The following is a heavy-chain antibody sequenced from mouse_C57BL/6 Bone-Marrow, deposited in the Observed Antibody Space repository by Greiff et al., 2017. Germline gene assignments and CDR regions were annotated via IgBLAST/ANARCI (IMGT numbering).Heavy chain of an antibody. V-gene: IGHV1-85*01. CDR3: ARDYGSRYWYFDV. CDR2: IYPRDGST. D-gene: IGHD1-1*01. Sequence: QVQLQQSGPELVKPGASVKLSCKASGYTFTSYDINWVKQRPGQGLEWIGWIYPRDGSTKYNEKFKGKATLTVDTSSSTAYMELHSLRSEDSAVYFCARDYGSRYWYFDVWGTGTTVTVSS. J-gene: IGHJ1*03. CDR1: GYTFTSYD.